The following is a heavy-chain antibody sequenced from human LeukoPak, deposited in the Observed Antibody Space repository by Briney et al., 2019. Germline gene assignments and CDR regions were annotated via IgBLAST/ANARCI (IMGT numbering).Heavy chain of an antibody. CDR3: AKDIATGNRLYYFDY. CDR2: ISWNSGSI. CDR1: GFTFDDYA. V-gene: IGHV3-9*01. J-gene: IGHJ4*02. Sequence: PGRSLRLSRLASGFTFDDYAMHWVRQAPGKGLEWVSGISWNSGSIGYADSVKGRFTISRDNAKNSLYLQMNSLRAEDTALYYCAKDIATGNRLYYFDYWGQGTLVTVSS. D-gene: IGHD1-14*01.